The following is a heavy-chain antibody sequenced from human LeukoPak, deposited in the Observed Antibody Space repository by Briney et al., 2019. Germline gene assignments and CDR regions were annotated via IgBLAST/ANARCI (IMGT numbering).Heavy chain of an antibody. CDR1: GYTFTSYD. CDR2: MNPNSGNT. CDR3: ARAGNYHYYYYYMDV. V-gene: IGHV1-8*01. J-gene: IGHJ6*03. D-gene: IGHD4-11*01. Sequence: GASVKVSRKASGYTFTSYDINWVRQATGQGLEWMGWMNPNSGNTGYAQKFQGRVTMTRNTSISTAYMELSSLRSEDTAVYYCARAGNYHYYYYYMDVWGKGTMVTVSS.